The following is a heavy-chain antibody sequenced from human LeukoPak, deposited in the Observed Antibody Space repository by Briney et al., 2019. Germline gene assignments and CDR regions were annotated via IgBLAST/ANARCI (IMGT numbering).Heavy chain of an antibody. Sequence: TGGSLRLSCAASGFTFSSYSMNWVRQAPGKGLEWVSYISSSSSTIYYADSVKGRFTISRDNAKNSLYLQMNSLRAEDTAVYYCAKDRCSNGIGCYYYYMEVWGKGTTVTISS. CDR1: GFTFSSYS. D-gene: IGHD2-8*01. V-gene: IGHV3-48*01. J-gene: IGHJ6*03. CDR3: AKDRCSNGIGCYYYYMEV. CDR2: ISSSSSTI.